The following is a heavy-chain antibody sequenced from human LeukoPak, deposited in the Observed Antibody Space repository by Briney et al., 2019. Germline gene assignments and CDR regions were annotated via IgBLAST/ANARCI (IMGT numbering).Heavy chain of an antibody. J-gene: IGHJ4*02. CDR3: ARTASEGPYYFDY. CDR1: GGSISSSNW. V-gene: IGHV4-4*02. Sequence: SETLSLTCAVSGGSISSSNWWSWVRQPPGKGLEWIGEIYHSGSTNYNPSLKSRVTISVDKSKNQFSLKLSSVTAADTAVYYCARTASEGPYYFDYWGQGTLVTVSS. CDR2: IYHSGST.